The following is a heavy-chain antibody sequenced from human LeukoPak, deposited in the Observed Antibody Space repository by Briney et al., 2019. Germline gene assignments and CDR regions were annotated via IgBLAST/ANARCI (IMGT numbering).Heavy chain of an antibody. V-gene: IGHV1-46*01. J-gene: IGHJ4*02. CDR3: ARARDQEFDF. CDR2: LNPSSDYT. D-gene: IGHD2-21*02. Sequence: ASVKVSCKTSGYTFSNYFMHWIRQAPGQGPEWMGILNPSSDYTEYAEKFQGRVAMTKDMSTSTIYMELNRLTFEDTAVYFCARARDQEFDFWGQGTLVTVSS. CDR1: GYTFSNYF.